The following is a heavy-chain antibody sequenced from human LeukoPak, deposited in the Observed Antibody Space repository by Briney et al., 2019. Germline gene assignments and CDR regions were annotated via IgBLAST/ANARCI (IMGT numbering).Heavy chain of an antibody. V-gene: IGHV5-51*01. CDR1: GYRFTSYW. CDR3: ARHGVVVTAPYYFDY. Sequence: GEPLKISCKASGYRFTSYWIGWVRQMPGRGLEWMGIIYPGDSDVTYSPSFQGQVTISVDKSISTAYLQWSGLRASDTAMYYCARHGVVVTAPYYFDYWGQGTLVTVSS. CDR2: IYPGDSDV. J-gene: IGHJ4*02. D-gene: IGHD2-21*02.